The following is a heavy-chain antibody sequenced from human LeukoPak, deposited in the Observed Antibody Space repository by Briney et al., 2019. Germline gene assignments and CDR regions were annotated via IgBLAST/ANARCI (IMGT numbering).Heavy chain of an antibody. Sequence: ASVKVSCKASGYTFTGYYMHWVRQAPGQGREWMGWINPNSGGTNYAQKFQGRVTMTRDTSISTAYMELSRLRSAATAVYYCARDSLRAPENKTWAGRVTENWFDPWGQGTLVTVSS. CDR2: INPNSGGT. J-gene: IGHJ5*02. D-gene: IGHD2-21*02. V-gene: IGHV1-2*02. CDR1: GYTFTGYY. CDR3: ARDSLRAPENKTWAGRVTENWFDP.